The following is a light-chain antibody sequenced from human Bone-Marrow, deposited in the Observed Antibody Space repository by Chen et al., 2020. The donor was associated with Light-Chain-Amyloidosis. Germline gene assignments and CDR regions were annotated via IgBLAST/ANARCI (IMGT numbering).Light chain of an antibody. CDR3: QQTNTFSLS. CDR1: QDVSSW. Sequence: DIQMTQSPSSVSASVGDRVAITCRASQDVSSWLAWYQQRPGKAPKLLISTASSLQSGVPSRFSGSGSGTDFTLTISSLQPEDFATYYCQQTNTFSLSVGRGTRVEIK. CDR2: TAS. J-gene: IGKJ4*01. V-gene: IGKV1-12*01.